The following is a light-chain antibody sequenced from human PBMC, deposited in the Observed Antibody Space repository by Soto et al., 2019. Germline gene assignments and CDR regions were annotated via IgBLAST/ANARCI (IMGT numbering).Light chain of an antibody. CDR1: SSNIGAGYD. J-gene: IGLJ1*01. CDR3: QSYDSSLTTFV. CDR2: GDN. V-gene: IGLV1-40*01. Sequence: QSVLTQPPSVSGAPGQRVAISCTGSSSNIGAGYDVHWYQQLPGTAPKRPIYGDNNRPSGVPDRFSGSKSGTSASLAITGLQPEDEADYYCQSYDSSLTTFVFGTGTKVTVL.